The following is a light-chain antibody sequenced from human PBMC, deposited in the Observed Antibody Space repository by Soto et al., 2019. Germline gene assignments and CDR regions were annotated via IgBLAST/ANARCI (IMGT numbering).Light chain of an antibody. CDR2: WAS. CDR1: QTILYTSNNKNY. J-gene: IGKJ4*01. V-gene: IGKV4-1*01. CDR3: QQYYRTPLT. Sequence: DIVMTQSPDSLAVSLGERATIKCKSSQTILYTSNNKNYLAWYQQKPGQPPKLLIYWASTREFGVPDRFSGSGSGTDFTLTISSLQAEDVAVYYCQQYYRTPLTFGGGTKVGIK.